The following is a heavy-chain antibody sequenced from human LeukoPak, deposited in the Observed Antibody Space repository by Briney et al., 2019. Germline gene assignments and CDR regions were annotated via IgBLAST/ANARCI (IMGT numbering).Heavy chain of an antibody. D-gene: IGHD2-2*01. CDR1: GFTFSDYY. CDR2: ISSSGSTI. CDR3: ARGLQRYCSSTSCLGNWFDP. V-gene: IGHV3-11*01. J-gene: IGHJ5*02. Sequence: PGGSLRLSCAASGFTFSDYYMSWIRQAPGKGLEWVSYISSSGSTICYADSVKGRFTISRDNAKNSLYLQMNSLRAEDTAVYYCARGLQRYCSSTSCLGNWFDPWGQGTLVTVSS.